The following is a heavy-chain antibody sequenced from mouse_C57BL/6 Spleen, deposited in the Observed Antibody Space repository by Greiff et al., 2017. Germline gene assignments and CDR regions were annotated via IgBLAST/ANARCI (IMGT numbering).Heavy chain of an antibody. J-gene: IGHJ3*01. CDR2: SRNKANDYTT. V-gene: IGHV7-1*01. D-gene: IGHD1-1*01. CDR1: GFTFSDFY. CDR3: ARDEDYYGSSVFAY. Sequence: EVKLVESGGGLVQSGRSLRLSCATSGFTFSDFYMEWVRQALGKGLEWIAASRNKANDYTTEYSASVKGRFIVSRDTSQSILYLQMNALRAEDTAIYYCARDEDYYGSSVFAYWGQGTLVTVSA.